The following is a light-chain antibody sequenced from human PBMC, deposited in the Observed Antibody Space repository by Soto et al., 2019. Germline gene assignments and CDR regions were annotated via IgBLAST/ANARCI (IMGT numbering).Light chain of an antibody. J-gene: IGLJ3*02. CDR3: SSYTSRNTLM. Sequence: QSALTQPASVSGSPGQSITISCTGTSSDIGGYNYVAWYQQHPGKAPKVMIYAVSNRPSGVSIRFSGYKSGNTASLTISGLQAEEEADYYCSSYTSRNTLMFGGGTKLTVL. CDR1: SSDIGGYNY. CDR2: AVS. V-gene: IGLV2-14*01.